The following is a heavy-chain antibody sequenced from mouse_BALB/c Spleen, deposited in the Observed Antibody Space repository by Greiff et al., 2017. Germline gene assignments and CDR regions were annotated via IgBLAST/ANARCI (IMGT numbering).Heavy chain of an antibody. D-gene: IGHD2-14*01. CDR2: LYPGDGDT. CDR3: AREDYRYSHWYFEV. V-gene: IGHV1-82*01. Sequence: QVQLQQSGPELVKPGASVKISCKASGYAFSSSWMNWVKQRPGQGLEWIGRLYPGDGDTNYNGKFKGKATLTADKSSSTAYMQLSSLTSVDSAVYFCAREDYRYSHWYFEVWGAGTTVTVSS. CDR1: GYAFSSSW. J-gene: IGHJ1*01.